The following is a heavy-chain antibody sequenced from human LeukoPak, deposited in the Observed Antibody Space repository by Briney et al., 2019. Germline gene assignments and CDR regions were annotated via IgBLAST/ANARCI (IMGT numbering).Heavy chain of an antibody. CDR1: GGSFSGYY. Sequence: SETLSLTCVVSGGSFSGYYWTWIRLPPGKGLEWVGEIHYSGATSYKPSLKSRVTISGDTSKNQVSLNLRSVTAADTAVYYCARGRVDGYYFEYWGQGALVTVSS. V-gene: IGHV4-34*01. CDR3: ARGRVDGYYFEY. J-gene: IGHJ4*02. CDR2: IHYSGAT. D-gene: IGHD6-19*01.